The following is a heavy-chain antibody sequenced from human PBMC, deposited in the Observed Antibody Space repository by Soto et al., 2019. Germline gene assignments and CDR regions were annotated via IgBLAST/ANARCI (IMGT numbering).Heavy chain of an antibody. CDR2: ISDSGEST. J-gene: IGHJ3*02. D-gene: IGHD1-1*01. CDR3: AKDKSGTTAFDI. CDR1: GFMFNKYA. Sequence: GGSLRLSCVGSGFMFNKYAMNWVRQAPGKGLEWVSIISDSGESTHYADSVKGRFAISRDNSKKTLYLQMNSLRAEDTALYYCAKDKSGTTAFDIWGQGTMVTVSS. V-gene: IGHV3-23*01.